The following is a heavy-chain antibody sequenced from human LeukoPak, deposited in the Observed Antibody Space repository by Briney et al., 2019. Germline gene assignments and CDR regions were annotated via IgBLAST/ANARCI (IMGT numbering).Heavy chain of an antibody. D-gene: IGHD4-17*01. CDR1: GFTFSSYA. V-gene: IGHV3-30*04. CDR2: ISYDGSNK. Sequence: QPGGSLRLSCAASGFTFSSYAMHWVRQAPGKGLEWVAVISYDGSNKYYADSVKGRFTISRDNSKNTLYPQMNSLRAEDTAVYYCAKAPNYGDYGDYWGQGTLVTVSS. J-gene: IGHJ4*02. CDR3: AKAPNYGDYGDY.